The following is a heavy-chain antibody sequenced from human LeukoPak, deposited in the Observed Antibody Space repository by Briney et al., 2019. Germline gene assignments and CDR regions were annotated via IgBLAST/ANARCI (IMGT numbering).Heavy chain of an antibody. D-gene: IGHD1-26*01. V-gene: IGHV1-24*01. CDR1: GYTLTELS. CDR3: VTPPSGSYYYFDY. J-gene: IGHJ4*02. CDR2: FDPEDGET. Sequence: GASVKVSCKVSGYTLTELSMHWVRQAPGKGLEWMGGFDPEDGETIYAQKFQGRVTMTEDTSTDTAYMELSSLRSEDTAVYYCVTPPSGSYYYFDYWGQGTLVTVSS.